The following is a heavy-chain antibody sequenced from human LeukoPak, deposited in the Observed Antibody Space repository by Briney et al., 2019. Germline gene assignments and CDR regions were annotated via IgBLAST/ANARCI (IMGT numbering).Heavy chain of an antibody. J-gene: IGHJ4*02. V-gene: IGHV3-74*01. CDR3: ARDLPGEGIDY. D-gene: IGHD3-10*01. CDR1: GFTFNSFW. Sequence: PGGSLRLSCAASGFTFNSFWMHWVRQAPGKGLVWVSHIDSDGSTTTYADSVKGRFTISRDNAKNTVYLQMNSLRAEDTAVYFCARDLPGEGIDYWGQGTPVDVSS. CDR2: IDSDGSTT.